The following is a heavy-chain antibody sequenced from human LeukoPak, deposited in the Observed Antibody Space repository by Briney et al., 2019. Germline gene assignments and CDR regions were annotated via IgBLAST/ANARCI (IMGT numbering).Heavy chain of an antibody. J-gene: IGHJ2*01. CDR3: ARDQYYYDSSGYPVGYWYFDL. Sequence: SETLSLTCTVSGGSISSYYWSWIRQPAGKGLEWIGRIYGSGSANYNPSLKSRVTMSLDTSKNQYSLKLRSVTAADTAVYYCARDQYYYDSSGYPVGYWYFDLWGRGTLVTVSS. V-gene: IGHV4-4*07. CDR2: IYGSGSA. D-gene: IGHD3-22*01. CDR1: GGSISSYY.